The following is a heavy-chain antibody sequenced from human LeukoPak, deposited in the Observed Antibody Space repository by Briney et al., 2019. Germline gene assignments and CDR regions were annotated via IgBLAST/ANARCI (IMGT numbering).Heavy chain of an antibody. J-gene: IGHJ4*02. Sequence: GGSLRLSCAASGFAFSSYSMNWVRQAPGKGLEWVSSISSSSSYIYYADSVKGRFTISRDNAKSTVYLQMNSLRAEDTAVYYCARDYYYSVDYWGQGTLVTVSS. V-gene: IGHV3-21*01. CDR2: ISSSSSYI. CDR1: GFAFSSYS. D-gene: IGHD3-22*01. CDR3: ARDYYYSVDY.